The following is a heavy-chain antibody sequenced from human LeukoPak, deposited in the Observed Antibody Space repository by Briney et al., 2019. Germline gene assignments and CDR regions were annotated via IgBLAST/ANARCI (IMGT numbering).Heavy chain of an antibody. Sequence: ASVKVSCKASGYTFTSYYMHWVRQAPGQGLEWMGIINPSGGSTSYAQKFQGRVTMTRDTSTSTVYMELSSLRSEDTAVYYCARVAARDTAMVHHFDYWGQGTLVTVSS. CDR2: INPSGGST. CDR3: ARVAARDTAMVHHFDY. J-gene: IGHJ4*02. CDR1: GYTFTSYY. D-gene: IGHD5-18*01. V-gene: IGHV1-46*01.